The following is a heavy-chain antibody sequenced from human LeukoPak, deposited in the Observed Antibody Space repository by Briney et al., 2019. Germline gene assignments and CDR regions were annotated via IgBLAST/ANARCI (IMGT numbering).Heavy chain of an antibody. V-gene: IGHV3-30*03. CDR3: ASAYVIPSSFDY. J-gene: IGHJ4*02. D-gene: IGHD2-21*01. CDR2: ISYDGSNK. CDR1: GFTFSSYG. Sequence: GGSLRLSCAASGFTFSSYGMQWVRQAPGKGLEWVAVISYDGSNKYYADSVKGRFTISRDNSKNTLYLQMNSLRAEDTAVYYCASAYVIPSSFDYWGQGTLVTVSS.